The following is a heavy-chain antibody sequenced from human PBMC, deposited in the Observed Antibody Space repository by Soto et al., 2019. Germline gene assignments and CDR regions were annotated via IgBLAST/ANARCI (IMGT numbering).Heavy chain of an antibody. CDR1: GFTFSSHV. Sequence: EVQLLESGGGLVQPGGSLRLSCAASGFTFSSHVITWVRLGSGRGLEWVSTITGSGSGTYAASFEGRFTISRDNSKHALFLQMNSLTAEDTAVYYCARFIVEIGAAGWGRPMDVWGQGTTVTVSS. V-gene: IGHV3-23*01. J-gene: IGHJ6*02. CDR2: ITGSGSGT. D-gene: IGHD2-15*01. CDR3: ARFIVEIGAAGWGRPMDV.